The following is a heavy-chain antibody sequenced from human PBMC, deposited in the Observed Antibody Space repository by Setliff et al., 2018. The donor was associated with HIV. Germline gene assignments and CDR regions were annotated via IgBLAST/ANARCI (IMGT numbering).Heavy chain of an antibody. CDR2: IYHSGST. D-gene: IGHD3-22*01. CDR3: ARGPYYYDSSGSVDAFGI. V-gene: IGHV4-30-2*01. CDR1: GGSISSGGYS. Sequence: SETLSLTCAVSGGSISSGGYSWSWIRQPPGKGLEWIGYIYHSGSTYYNPSLKSRVTISVDRSKNQFSLKLSSVTAADTAVYYCARGPYYYDSSGSVDAFGIWGQGTMVTVSS. J-gene: IGHJ3*02.